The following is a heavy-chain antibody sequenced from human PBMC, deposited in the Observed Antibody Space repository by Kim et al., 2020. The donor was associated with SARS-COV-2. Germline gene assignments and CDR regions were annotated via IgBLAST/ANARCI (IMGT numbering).Heavy chain of an antibody. V-gene: IGHV5-51*01. D-gene: IGHD3-9*01. Sequence: KYSPAFQGQVTISADKSISTAYLQWSSLKASDTAMYYCARSDILTGHSDYWGQGTLVTVSS. CDR3: ARSDILTGHSDY. J-gene: IGHJ4*02.